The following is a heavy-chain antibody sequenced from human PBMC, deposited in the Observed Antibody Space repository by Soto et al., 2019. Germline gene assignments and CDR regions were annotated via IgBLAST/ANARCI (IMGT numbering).Heavy chain of an antibody. J-gene: IGHJ4*02. V-gene: IGHV3-30*18. CDR2: ISYDGSNK. D-gene: IGHD3-3*01. Sequence: GGSLRLSCAASGFTFSSYGMHWVRQAPGEGLEWVAVISYDGSNKYYADPVKGRFTISRDNSKNTLYLQMNSRRAEDTAVYYCAKAYYDFWSGSIYFDYWGQGTLVTVSS. CDR1: GFTFSSYG. CDR3: AKAYYDFWSGSIYFDY.